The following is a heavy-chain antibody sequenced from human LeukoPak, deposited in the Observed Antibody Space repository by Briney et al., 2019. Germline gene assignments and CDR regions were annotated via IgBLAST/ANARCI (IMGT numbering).Heavy chain of an antibody. V-gene: IGHV4-59*01. CDR3: ARSGYSYGGNYFDY. CDR2: IYYSGST. Sequence: SETLSLTCTVSGGSISSYYWSWIRQPPGKGREWIGYIYYSGSTNYNPSLKSRVTISVDTSKNQFSLKLSSVTAADTAVYYCARSGYSYGGNYFDYWGQGTLVTVSS. CDR1: GGSISSYY. D-gene: IGHD5-18*01. J-gene: IGHJ4*02.